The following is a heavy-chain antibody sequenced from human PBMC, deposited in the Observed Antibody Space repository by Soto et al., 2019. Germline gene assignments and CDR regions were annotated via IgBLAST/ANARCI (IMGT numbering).Heavy chain of an antibody. CDR1: GFTFSNHV. D-gene: IGHD4-17*01. CDR2: INRDFNT. Sequence: EEQLVESGGGLVQPGGSIRLSCAASGFTFSNHVMNWVRQAPGRGLEWVSSINRDFNTYYADSVKGQFTISKDNAKASISLQMNSLSADDTAIYYCVNGDYYVGQGTLVTVSS. V-gene: IGHV3-48*01. CDR3: VNGDYY. J-gene: IGHJ4*02.